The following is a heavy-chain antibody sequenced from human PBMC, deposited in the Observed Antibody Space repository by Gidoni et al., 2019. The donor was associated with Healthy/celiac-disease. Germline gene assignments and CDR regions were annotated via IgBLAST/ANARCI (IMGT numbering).Heavy chain of an antibody. V-gene: IGHV4-31*03. CDR2: NYYSGST. CDR1: GGSCSGGGYY. CDR3: AGLYYYDSGPHWYFDL. Sequence: QVQLQESGPGLVKPSQTLSLTCTVTGGSCSGGGYYWCWIRQHPGKGLEWIGYNYYSGSTYYNPSLKSRVTTSADTTKNQFSLKLSSVTAADTAVYYCAGLYYYDSGPHWYFDLWGRGTLVTVSS. J-gene: IGHJ2*01. D-gene: IGHD3-22*01.